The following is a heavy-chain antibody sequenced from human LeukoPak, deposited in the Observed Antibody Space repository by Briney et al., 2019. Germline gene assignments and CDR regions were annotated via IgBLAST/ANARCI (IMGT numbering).Heavy chain of an antibody. D-gene: IGHD3-3*01. V-gene: IGHV3-7*01. Sequence: GGSLRLSCAASGFTFSSYWMSWVRQAPGKGLEWVANIKQDGSEKYYVDSVKGRFTISRDNAKNSQYLQMNSLRAEDTAVYYCARVNPRFLEWLFSKDNYYYMDVWGKGTTVTVSS. CDR3: ARVNPRFLEWLFSKDNYYYMDV. CDR1: GFTFSSYW. J-gene: IGHJ6*03. CDR2: IKQDGSEK.